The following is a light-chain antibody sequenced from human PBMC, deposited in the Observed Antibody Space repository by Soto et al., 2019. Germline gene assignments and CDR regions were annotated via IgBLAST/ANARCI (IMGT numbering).Light chain of an antibody. CDR1: HSVSSNY. CDR2: DVS. V-gene: IGKV3-20*01. J-gene: IGKJ1*01. CDR3: QQYGISLT. Sequence: EIVLTQSPGTLSLSPGERATLSCRSSHSVSSNYLAWYQQKPGQAPRLLIYDVSSRATGIPDRFSGSGSGTDFTLTISRLEPVDFAVYYCQQYGISLTFGQGTKVEIK.